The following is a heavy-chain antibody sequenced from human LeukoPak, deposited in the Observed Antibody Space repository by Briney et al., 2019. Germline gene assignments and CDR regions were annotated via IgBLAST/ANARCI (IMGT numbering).Heavy chain of an antibody. Sequence: GGSLRLSCATSGFNFNVAWMTWVRQAPGMGLEWIGRIKSKGSDETTDYAAPVKGRITVSRDDSKTTLYLHMNNLKTEDTAVYYCASVKDKRSGALDNWGQGALVTVSS. V-gene: IGHV3-15*01. CDR3: ASVKDKRSGALDN. D-gene: IGHD3-10*01. CDR1: GFNFNVAW. J-gene: IGHJ4*02. CDR2: IKSKGSDETT.